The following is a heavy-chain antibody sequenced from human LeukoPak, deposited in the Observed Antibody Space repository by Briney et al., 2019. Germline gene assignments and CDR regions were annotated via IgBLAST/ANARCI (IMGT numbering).Heavy chain of an antibody. CDR3: ARARASGRSGFDY. J-gene: IGHJ4*02. Sequence: PGGSLRLSCAASGFTFSTYAMHWVRQAPVKGLEWVAIIPYDGSNKYYADSVKGRFTISRDNSKNTLYLQMNSLRDEDTAVYYCARARASGRSGFDYWGQGTLVTVSS. D-gene: IGHD2-15*01. CDR2: IPYDGSNK. CDR1: GFTFSTYA. V-gene: IGHV3-30-3*01.